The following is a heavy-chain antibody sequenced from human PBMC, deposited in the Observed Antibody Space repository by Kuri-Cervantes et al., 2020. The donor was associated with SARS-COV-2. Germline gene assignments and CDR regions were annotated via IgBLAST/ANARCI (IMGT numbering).Heavy chain of an antibody. CDR2: IFPGDSDT. CDR1: GYSFISYW. Sequence: GESLKISCKGSGYSFISYWISWVRQMPGKGLEWMGIIFPGDSDTTYSPSFQGQVTISADKSISTAYLQWSSLKASDTAMYYCARHLGWELPSDYWGQGTLVTVSS. J-gene: IGHJ4*02. CDR3: ARHLGWELPSDY. D-gene: IGHD1-26*01. V-gene: IGHV5-51*01.